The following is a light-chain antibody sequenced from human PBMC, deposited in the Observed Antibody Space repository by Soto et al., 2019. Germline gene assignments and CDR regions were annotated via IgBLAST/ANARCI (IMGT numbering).Light chain of an antibody. V-gene: IGLV3-1*01. CDR1: KLGDKY. CDR3: QAWDSSTVV. CDR2: QDS. J-gene: IGLJ2*01. Sequence: SYELTQPPSVSVSPGQTASITCSGDKLGDKYACWYQQKPGQSPVLVIYQDSKRPSGIPWRFSGSNSGNTATLTISGTQAMDEADYYCQAWDSSTVVFGGGTKVTVL.